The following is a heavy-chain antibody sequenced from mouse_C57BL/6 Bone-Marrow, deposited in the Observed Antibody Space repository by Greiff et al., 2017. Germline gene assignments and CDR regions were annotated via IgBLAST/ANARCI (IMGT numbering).Heavy chain of an antibody. V-gene: IGHV1-81*01. CDR2: IYPRSGNT. D-gene: IGHD4-1*01. Sequence: QVQLQQSGAELARPGASVKLSCKASGYTFTSYGISWVKQRTGQGLGWIGEIYPRSGNTYYNEKFKGKATLTADKSSSTAYMELRSLTSEDSAVYFCARLGGAWFAYWGQGTLVTVSA. CDR1: GYTFTSYG. CDR3: ARLGGAWFAY. J-gene: IGHJ3*01.